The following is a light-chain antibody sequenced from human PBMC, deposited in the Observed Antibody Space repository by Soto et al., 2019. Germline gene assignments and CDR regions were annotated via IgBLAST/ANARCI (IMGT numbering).Light chain of an antibody. V-gene: IGKV3-15*01. CDR3: QHYHGCPIT. CDR1: QSVSSH. Sequence: EIGITHSPPSVSVSQEKRATVSCRASQSVSSHLAWYQHKPGQAPRLLFYDASTRATGIPARFSGSGSGIEFTLTISSLQSEDFAVYDCQHYHGCPITFGQGTRLEIK. J-gene: IGKJ5*01. CDR2: DAS.